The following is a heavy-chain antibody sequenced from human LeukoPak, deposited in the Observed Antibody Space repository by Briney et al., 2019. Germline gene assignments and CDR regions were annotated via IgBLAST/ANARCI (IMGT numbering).Heavy chain of an antibody. CDR1: GGSMSSSNW. D-gene: IGHD4-17*01. CDR2: IYHSGST. V-gene: IGHV4-4*02. Sequence: SETLSLTCDVSGGSMSSSNWWSWVRQPPGKGLEWIGEIYHSGSTNYNPSLKSRVTISVDTSKNQFSLKLSSVTAADTAVYYCARAHRLRCWFDPWGQGTLVTVSS. CDR3: ARAHRLRCWFDP. J-gene: IGHJ5*02.